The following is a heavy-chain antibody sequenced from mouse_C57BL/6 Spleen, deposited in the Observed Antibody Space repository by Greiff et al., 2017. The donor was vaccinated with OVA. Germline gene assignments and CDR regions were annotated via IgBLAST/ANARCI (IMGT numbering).Heavy chain of an antibody. J-gene: IGHJ2*01. CDR3: AREGNYVSFDY. CDR2: INPYNGGT. CDR1: GYTFTDYY. V-gene: IGHV1-19*01. D-gene: IGHD2-1*01. Sequence: EVQLQQSGPVLVKPGASVKMSCKASGYTFTDYYMNWVKQSHGKSLEWIGVINPYNGGTSYNQKFKGKATLTVDKSSSTAYMDLNSLTPEDSAVYYCAREGNYVSFDYWGQGTTLTVSS.